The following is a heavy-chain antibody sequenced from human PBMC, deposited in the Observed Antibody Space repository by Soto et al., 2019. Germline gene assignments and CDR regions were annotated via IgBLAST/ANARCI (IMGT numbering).Heavy chain of an antibody. CDR2: IVKSGDGT. J-gene: IGHJ2*01. D-gene: IGHD3-10*01. V-gene: IGHV3-23*01. CDR3: AKDKGSGSDTNWFFDL. CDR1: GFTFSSYA. Sequence: GGSLRLSCAASGFTFSSYAMSWVRQAPGKGLEWVSTIVKSGDGTYYADSVKGRFTISRDNSRNRLYLQMNSLRAADTAMYYCAKDKGSGSDTNWFFDLWGRGTLVTVSS.